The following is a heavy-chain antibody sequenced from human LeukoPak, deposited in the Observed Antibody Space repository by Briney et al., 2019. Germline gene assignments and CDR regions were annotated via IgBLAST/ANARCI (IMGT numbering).Heavy chain of an antibody. V-gene: IGHV1-69*13. CDR2: IIPIFGTP. J-gene: IGHJ4*02. CDR1: GDTFSNSA. D-gene: IGHD6-19*01. CDR3: ARDEIAVAGFGTFDY. Sequence: WASVKVSCKASGDTFSNSAFSWVRQAPGQGLEWMGGIIPIFGTPNYARKFQGRVTISADESTSTVYMELSSLRSEDTAVFYCARDEIAVAGFGTFDYWGQGTLVTVSS.